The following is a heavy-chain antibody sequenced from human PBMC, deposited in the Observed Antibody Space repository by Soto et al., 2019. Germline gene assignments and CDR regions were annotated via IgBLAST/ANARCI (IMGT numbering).Heavy chain of an antibody. CDR3: ARELSTMIRAYT. CDR1: GFTFSSHN. Sequence: EVQLVESGGGLVKPGGSLRLSCAASGFTFSSHNIYWFRQPPGKGLEWVSSLGTSDSSIYYADSVRGRFTISKHNAKNSVYLQMDRLRAEDTAIYLCARELSTMIRAYTWGQGTLATVSS. CDR2: LGTSDSSI. J-gene: IGHJ5*02. V-gene: IGHV3-21*02. D-gene: IGHD3-10*01.